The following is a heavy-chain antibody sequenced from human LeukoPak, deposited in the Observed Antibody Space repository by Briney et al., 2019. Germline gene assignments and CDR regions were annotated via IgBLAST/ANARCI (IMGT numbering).Heavy chain of an antibody. Sequence: GGSLRLSCAASGFTFSDYYMSWIRQAPGKGLEWVANIKKDGSEKNYVDSVKGRFTISRDNAKTSLYLQMNSLRAEDTAVYYCARHLSGVTGYTYGRGIDYWGQGTLVTVSS. CDR1: GFTFSDYY. V-gene: IGHV3-7*01. CDR2: IKKDGSEK. D-gene: IGHD5-18*01. J-gene: IGHJ4*02. CDR3: ARHLSGVTGYTYGRGIDY.